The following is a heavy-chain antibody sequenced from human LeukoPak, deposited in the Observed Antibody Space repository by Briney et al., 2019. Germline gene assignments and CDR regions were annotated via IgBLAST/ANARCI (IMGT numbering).Heavy chain of an antibody. D-gene: IGHD2-8*01. CDR3: ARRGYCTDGVCGRNDAFDI. V-gene: IGHV3-20*04. CDR1: GFTFDDYG. CDR2: INWNGGST. J-gene: IGHJ3*02. Sequence: GGSLRLSCAASGFTFDDYGMSWVRQAPGKGLEWVSGINWNGGSTGYADSVRGRFTISRDNGKNSLFLQMDSLRAEDTALYYCARRGYCTDGVCGRNDAFDIWGQGTMVTVSS.